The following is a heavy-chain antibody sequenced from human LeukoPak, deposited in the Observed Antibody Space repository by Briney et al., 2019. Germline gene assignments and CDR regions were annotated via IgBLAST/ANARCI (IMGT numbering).Heavy chain of an antibody. J-gene: IGHJ4*02. CDR1: GFNFINHY. Sequence: PGGSLRLSCSASGFNFINHYMSWVRQAPGKGLECEAKIKPDGSEKYYVDSVKGRLTISRDNSKNSLFLHLNSLRAEDTAVYYCVREIWWRFDYWGQGSLVTVSS. CDR3: VREIWWRFDY. V-gene: IGHV3-7*01. D-gene: IGHD5-12*01. CDR2: IKPDGSEK.